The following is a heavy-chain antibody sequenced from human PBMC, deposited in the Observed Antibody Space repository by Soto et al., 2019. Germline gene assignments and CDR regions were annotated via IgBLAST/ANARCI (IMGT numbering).Heavy chain of an antibody. J-gene: IGHJ6*02. CDR1: GFTVSSNY. Sequence: LSLTCAASGFTVSSNYMSWVRQAPGKGLEWVSVIYSGGSTYYADSVKGRFTISRDNSKNTLYLQMNSLRAEDTAVYYCARDIGWFGESTYYYYYGMDVWGQGTTVTVSS. D-gene: IGHD3-10*01. CDR2: IYSGGST. V-gene: IGHV3-53*01. CDR3: ARDIGWFGESTYYYYYGMDV.